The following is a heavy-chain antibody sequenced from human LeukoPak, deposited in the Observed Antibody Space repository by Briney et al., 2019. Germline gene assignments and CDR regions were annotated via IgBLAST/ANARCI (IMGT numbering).Heavy chain of an antibody. CDR1: GFTFNDAW. Sequence: GGSLRLSCAASGFTFNDAWMYWVRQAPGKGLEWVGRIKRKTDGGTTDYAAPVKGRFTISRDDSKNTLYLQVNSLKTEDTAVYYCTTGNWGPHWGQGTLVTVSS. J-gene: IGHJ4*02. V-gene: IGHV3-15*07. CDR3: TTGNWGPH. CDR2: IKRKTDGGTT. D-gene: IGHD7-27*01.